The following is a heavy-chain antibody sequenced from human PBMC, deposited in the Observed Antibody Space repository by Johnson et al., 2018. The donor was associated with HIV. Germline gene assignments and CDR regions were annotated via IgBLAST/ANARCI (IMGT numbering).Heavy chain of an antibody. CDR3: AKDTGGNSGSDAFDI. V-gene: IGHV3-30*18. CDR2: YDGSNK. D-gene: IGHD3-10*01. J-gene: IGHJ3*02. Sequence: YDGSNKYYAASVKGRFTISRDNSKNTLYLQMNSLRTEDTAVYYCAKDTGGNSGSDAFDIWGQGTLVTVSS.